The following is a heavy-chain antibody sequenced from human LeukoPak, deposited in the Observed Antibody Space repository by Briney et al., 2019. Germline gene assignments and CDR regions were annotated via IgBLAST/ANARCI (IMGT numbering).Heavy chain of an antibody. Sequence: SETLSLTCTVSGGSISSYYWSRIRQPPGKGLEWIGYIYYSGSTNYNPSLKSRVTISVDTSKNQFSLKLSSVTAADTAVYYCARATGVGDAFDIWGQGTMVTVSS. CDR1: GGSISSYY. CDR3: ARATGVGDAFDI. V-gene: IGHV4-59*01. J-gene: IGHJ3*02. D-gene: IGHD1-14*01. CDR2: IYYSGST.